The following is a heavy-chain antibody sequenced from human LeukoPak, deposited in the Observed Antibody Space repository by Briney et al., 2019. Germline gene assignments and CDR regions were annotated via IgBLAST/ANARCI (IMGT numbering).Heavy chain of an antibody. V-gene: IGHV3-48*01. CDR1: GFTFTTYS. CDR2: ISSSSDTI. D-gene: IGHD5-18*01. CDR3: ARGGRGYSYGYMTDWFDP. Sequence: GGSLRLSGAASGFTFTTYSMNWVRQAPGKGLEWVSYISSSSDTIYYADSVKGRFTISRDNAKNSLYLQMHSLTAEDTAVYYCARGGRGYSYGYMTDWFDPWGQGTLVTVSS. J-gene: IGHJ5*02.